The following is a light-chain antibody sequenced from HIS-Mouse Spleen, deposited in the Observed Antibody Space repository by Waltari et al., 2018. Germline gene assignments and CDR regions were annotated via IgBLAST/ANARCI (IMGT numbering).Light chain of an antibody. CDR3: SSYTSSSTLGRV. J-gene: IGLJ3*02. Sequence: QSALTQPASVSGSPGQSITISCTGTSSDVGGYNYVSWYQQHPGKAPKLMIYDVSNRPSGVSNRFSGSKSGNTASLTSSGLQAEDEADYYCSSYTSSSTLGRVFGGGTKLTVL. CDR1: SSDVGGYNY. CDR2: DVS. V-gene: IGLV2-14*03.